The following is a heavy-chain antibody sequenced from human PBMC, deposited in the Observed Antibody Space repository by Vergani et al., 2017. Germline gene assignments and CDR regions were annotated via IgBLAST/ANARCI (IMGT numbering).Heavy chain of an antibody. CDR2: IKPSGVST. CDR3: ARVLSIAAAGSYFDY. Sequence: QVQLVQSGAEVKKPGSSVKVSCKASGGTFSSYAISWVRQAPGQGLEWIGIIKPSGVSTSYAQKFQGRFTMTRDTSTSTVYMVLSSLRSEDTAVYYCARVLSIAAAGSYFDYWGQGTLVTVSS. J-gene: IGHJ4*02. V-gene: IGHV1-46*01. CDR1: GGTFSSYA. D-gene: IGHD6-13*01.